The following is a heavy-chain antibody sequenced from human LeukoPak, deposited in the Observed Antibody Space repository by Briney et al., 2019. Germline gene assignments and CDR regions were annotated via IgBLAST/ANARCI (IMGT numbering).Heavy chain of an antibody. V-gene: IGHV5-51*01. Sequence: GESLKISCKDSGYSFTSYWIGWVRQMPGKGLEWMGIIYPGDSDTKYSPSFQGQVTISADRSISTAYLQWSSLKASDTAMYYCASLRSYSDAFDIWGQGTMVTVSS. CDR3: ASLRSYSDAFDI. CDR2: IYPGDSDT. CDR1: GYSFTSYW. J-gene: IGHJ3*02. D-gene: IGHD2-21*01.